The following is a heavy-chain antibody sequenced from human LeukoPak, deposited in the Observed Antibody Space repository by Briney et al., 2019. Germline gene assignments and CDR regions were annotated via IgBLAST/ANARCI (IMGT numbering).Heavy chain of an antibody. CDR2: INPNSGGT. Sequence: RWASVKVSCKASGYAFTAYYMHSVRQAPGQGLEWMGWINPNSGGTNSSQKFQDRVTLTRDTSISTAYMELGSLRSHDTAIYYCARAYGSGSSYHPDHWGQGTLVTVSS. D-gene: IGHD3-10*01. V-gene: IGHV1-2*02. CDR1: GYAFTAYY. CDR3: ARAYGSGSSYHPDH. J-gene: IGHJ4*02.